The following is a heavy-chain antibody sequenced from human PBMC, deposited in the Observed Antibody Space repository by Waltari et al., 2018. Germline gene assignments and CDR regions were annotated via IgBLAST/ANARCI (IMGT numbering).Heavy chain of an antibody. Sequence: EVQLLESGGGLVQPGGSLRLSCAASGFTFSSYAMSWVRQAPGKGLEWVSAISGSGGSTYYADSVKGRFTISRDNSKNTLYLQMNSLRSEDTAVYYCARDRIAARRDFDYWGQGTLVIVSS. V-gene: IGHV3-23*01. D-gene: IGHD6-6*01. CDR2: ISGSGGST. CDR3: ARDRIAARRDFDY. CDR1: GFTFSSYA. J-gene: IGHJ4*02.